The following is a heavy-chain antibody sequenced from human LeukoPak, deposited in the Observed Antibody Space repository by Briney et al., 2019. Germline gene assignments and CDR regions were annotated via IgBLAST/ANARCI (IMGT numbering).Heavy chain of an antibody. CDR1: GFTFSSYW. J-gene: IGHJ6*02. V-gene: IGHV3-74*01. CDR2: INGDGRNI. CDR3: AKEGQQLAYYYYYGMDV. D-gene: IGHD6-13*01. Sequence: SGGSLRLSCVASGFTFSSYWMHWVRQDPRKGPVWVSRINGDGRNINYADSVRGRFTISRDNAKNTLYLQMNSLRAEDTAVYYCAKEGQQLAYYYYYGMDVWGQGTTVTVSS.